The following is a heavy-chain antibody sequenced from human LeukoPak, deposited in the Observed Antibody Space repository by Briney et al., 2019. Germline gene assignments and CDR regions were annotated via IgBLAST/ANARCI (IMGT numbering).Heavy chain of an antibody. D-gene: IGHD1-26*01. CDR3: AREKPIVGATTRWFDP. V-gene: IGHV3-21*01. J-gene: IGHJ5*02. CDR2: ISSSSSYI. Sequence: GGSLRLSCAASGFTFSSYSMNWVRQAPGEGLEWVSSISSSSSYIYYADSVKGRFTISRDNAKNSLYLQMNSLRAEDTAVYYCAREKPIVGATTRWFDPWGQGTLVTVSS. CDR1: GFTFSSYS.